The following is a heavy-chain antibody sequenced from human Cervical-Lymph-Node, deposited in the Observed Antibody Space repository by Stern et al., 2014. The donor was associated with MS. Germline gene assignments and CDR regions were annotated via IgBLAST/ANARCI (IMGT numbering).Heavy chain of an antibody. J-gene: IGHJ4*02. CDR2: ISRSGGHI. CDR3: ARADGSSDDY. V-gene: IGHV3-11*01. CDR1: GFSFRNYY. Sequence: QVQLVESGGGLVQPGGSLRLSCAASGFSFRNYYMSWIRQAPGKGLEWVSYISRSGGHIDYADYVKGRFTLSTDKAKNSLYLEMNSLRADDTAVYYCARADGSSDDYWGQGTLVTVSS. D-gene: IGHD3-10*01.